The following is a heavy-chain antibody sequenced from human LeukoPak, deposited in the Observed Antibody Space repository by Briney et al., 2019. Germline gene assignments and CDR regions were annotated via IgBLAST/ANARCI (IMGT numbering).Heavy chain of an antibody. J-gene: IGHJ6*03. CDR3: ASIAARPDDYYYMDV. Sequence: GGSLRLSCAASGFTFSSYGMHWVRQAPGKGLEWVAVISYDGSNKYYADSVKGRFTISRDNSKNTLHPQMNSLRAEDTAVYYCASIAARPDDYYYMDVWGKGTTVTVSS. V-gene: IGHV3-30*03. D-gene: IGHD6-6*01. CDR2: ISYDGSNK. CDR1: GFTFSSYG.